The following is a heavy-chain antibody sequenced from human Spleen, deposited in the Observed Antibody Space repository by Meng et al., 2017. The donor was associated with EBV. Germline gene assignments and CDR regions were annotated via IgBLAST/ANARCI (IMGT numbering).Heavy chain of an antibody. J-gene: IGHJ1*01. V-gene: IGHV4-30-4*01. Sequence: QLQESGTGLGKPSQTMARACAVYGVSISSGAYYWIWIRQPPGKGLEWIGYIYYSGSTYYNPSLKSRVTISIDTSKIQLSLKLSSVTVADTALYYCAGGSGKGRTFQHWGQGTLVTVSS. CDR3: AGGSGKGRTFQH. D-gene: IGHD3-3*01. CDR2: IYYSGST. CDR1: GVSISSGAYY.